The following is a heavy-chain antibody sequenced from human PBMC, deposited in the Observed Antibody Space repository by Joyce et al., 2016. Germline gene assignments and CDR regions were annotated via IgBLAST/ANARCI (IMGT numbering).Heavy chain of an antibody. Sequence: QVQLQESGPGLVKPSETLSLTCTVSGGSISSHYWSWIRQPPGKGLEWIGYIYYSGSTNYTPSLKSRVITSVDTSKNQVFLKLRSVTAADTAVYYCAGHLPVGGLDVWGQGTTVTVSS. CDR1: GGSISSHY. CDR2: IYYSGST. V-gene: IGHV4-59*11. J-gene: IGHJ6*02. D-gene: IGHD3-10*01. CDR3: AGHLPVGGLDV.